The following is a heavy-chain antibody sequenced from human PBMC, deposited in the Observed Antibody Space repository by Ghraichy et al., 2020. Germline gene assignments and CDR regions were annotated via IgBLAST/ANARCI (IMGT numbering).Heavy chain of an antibody. CDR3: AKDVGEAQQLGYGMDV. Sequence: GESLNISCAASGFTFSSYGMHWVRQAPGKGLEWVAVISYDGSNKYYADSVKGRFTISRDNSKNTLYLQMNSLRAEDTAVYYCAKDVGEAQQLGYGMDVWGQGTTVTVSS. J-gene: IGHJ6*02. CDR1: GFTFSSYG. CDR2: ISYDGSNK. V-gene: IGHV3-30*18. D-gene: IGHD6-13*01.